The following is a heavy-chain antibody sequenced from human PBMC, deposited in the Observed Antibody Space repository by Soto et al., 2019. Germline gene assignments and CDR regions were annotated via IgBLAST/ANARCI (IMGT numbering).Heavy chain of an antibody. CDR3: ATQIYDSYKGPNLQYCFDS. Sequence: PGESLKISCKGSVYSFAGYWITWVRQKPGKGLEWMGRIDPSDSQTYYSPSFRGHVTISVTKSITTVFLQWSSLRASDTAMYYCATQIYDSYKGPNLQYCFDSWGQGTPVAVTS. V-gene: IGHV5-10-1*01. CDR1: VYSFAGYW. D-gene: IGHD3-10*01. J-gene: IGHJ4*02. CDR2: IDPSDSQT.